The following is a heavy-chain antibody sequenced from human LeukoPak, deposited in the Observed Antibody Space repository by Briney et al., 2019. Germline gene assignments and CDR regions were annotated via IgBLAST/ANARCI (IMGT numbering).Heavy chain of an antibody. D-gene: IGHD4-17*01. J-gene: IGHJ3*01. CDR3: ARVPVTTGAFDV. CDR1: GGXISNSNC. V-gene: IGHV4-4*02. CDR2: IYHSGST. Sequence: SETLSLTCGVSGGXISNSNCWSWVRQPPGRGLEWIGEIYHSGSTNCNPSLKSRVTISVDKSKNQFSLKLTSVTAADTAVYYCARVPVTTGAFDVWGQGTMVTVSS.